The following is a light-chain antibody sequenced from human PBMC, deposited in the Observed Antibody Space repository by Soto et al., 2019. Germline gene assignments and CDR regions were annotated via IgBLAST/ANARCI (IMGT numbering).Light chain of an antibody. CDR2: RTN. V-gene: IGLV1-47*01. J-gene: IGLJ3*02. CDR1: SSNIGSQF. Sequence: QSVLAQPPSASGTPGQRVTISCSGSSSNIGSQFVYWYHQVPGRAPKLLIYRTNQRPSGVPDRFAGSKYGATASLVISGLQSDYEGDYFCASWDDSLRGMFGGGTNLTVL. CDR3: ASWDDSLRGM.